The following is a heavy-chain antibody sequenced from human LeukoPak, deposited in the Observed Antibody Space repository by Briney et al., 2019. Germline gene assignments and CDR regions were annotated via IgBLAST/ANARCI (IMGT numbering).Heavy chain of an antibody. Sequence: SETLSLTCTVSGGSISSYYWSWIRQPPGKGLEWIGYIYYSGSTNYNPSLKSRGTISVDTSKNQFSLKLSSVTAADTAVYYCARHMSGYSGYVAFDIWGQGTMVTASS. CDR2: IYYSGST. J-gene: IGHJ3*02. D-gene: IGHD5-12*01. CDR3: ARHMSGYSGYVAFDI. V-gene: IGHV4-59*08. CDR1: GGSISSYY.